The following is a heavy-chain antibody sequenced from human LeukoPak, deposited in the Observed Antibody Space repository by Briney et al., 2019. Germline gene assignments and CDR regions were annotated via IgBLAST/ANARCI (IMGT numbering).Heavy chain of an antibody. J-gene: IGHJ4*02. V-gene: IGHV1-8*01. CDR2: MNAHSGNT. CDR1: GYTFTSYD. CDR3: GRWYSSNWGLDY. D-gene: IGHD6-13*01. Sequence: ASVKVSCKTSGYTFTSYDIHWVRQATGQGLEWMGWMNAHSGNTGYAQKFQGRVTMTRSTSISTAYMELSSLRSEDTAVYYRGRWYSSNWGLDYWGQGTLVTVSS.